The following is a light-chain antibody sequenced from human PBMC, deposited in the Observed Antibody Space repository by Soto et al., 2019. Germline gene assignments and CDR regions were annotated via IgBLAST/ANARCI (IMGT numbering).Light chain of an antibody. CDR1: QGIRSE. J-gene: IGKJ1*01. CDR3: QHYNSYS. V-gene: IGKV1-13*02. Sequence: AIQMTQSPSSLSASVGDRVTITCRASQGIRSELGWYQQKPGKAPNLLIYHASNLQSGVPSRFSGSGSGTEFTLTISSLQPDDFATYYFQHYNSYSFGQGTKVDIK. CDR2: HAS.